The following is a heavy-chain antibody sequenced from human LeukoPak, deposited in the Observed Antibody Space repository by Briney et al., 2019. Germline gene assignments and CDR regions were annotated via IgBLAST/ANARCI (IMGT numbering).Heavy chain of an antibody. CDR3: ARRATVTIHYFQH. D-gene: IGHD4-17*01. V-gene: IGHV4-30-4*08. J-gene: IGHJ1*01. CDR1: GGSISSGDYY. Sequence: KPSETLSLTCTVSGGSISSGDYYWSWIRQPPGKGLGWIGYIYYSGSTYYNPSLKSRVTISVDTSKNQFPLKLSSVTAADTAVYYCARRATVTIHYFQHWGQSTLVTVSS. CDR2: IYYSGST.